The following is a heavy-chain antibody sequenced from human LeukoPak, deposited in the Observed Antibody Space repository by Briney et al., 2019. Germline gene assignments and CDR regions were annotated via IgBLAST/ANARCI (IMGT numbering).Heavy chain of an antibody. V-gene: IGHV1-2*02. CDR3: AKDVWFGESSDAFDI. Sequence: ASVKVSCKASGYTFTGYYMHWVRQAPGQGLEWMGWINPNSGGTNYAQKFQGRVTMTRDTSISTAYMELSRLRSDDTAVYYCAKDVWFGESSDAFDIWGQGTMVTVSS. CDR2: INPNSGGT. CDR1: GYTFTGYY. D-gene: IGHD3-10*01. J-gene: IGHJ3*02.